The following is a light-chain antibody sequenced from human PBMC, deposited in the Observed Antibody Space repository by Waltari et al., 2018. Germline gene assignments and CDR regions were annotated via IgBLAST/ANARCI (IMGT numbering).Light chain of an antibody. Sequence: IQMTQSPSTLSASVGDRVTITCRASQSISSWLAWYQQKPGKAPKLLIYKASNLESGVPSRLSGSGAGTEFTLTISSLQPDDFATYYCQQFQTYPVTFGGGTKVEIK. CDR2: KAS. CDR1: QSISSW. CDR3: QQFQTYPVT. J-gene: IGKJ4*01. V-gene: IGKV1-5*03.